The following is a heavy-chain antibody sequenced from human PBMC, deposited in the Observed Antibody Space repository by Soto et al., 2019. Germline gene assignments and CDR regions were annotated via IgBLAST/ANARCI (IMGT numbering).Heavy chain of an antibody. CDR2: IHSSGNYI. CDR1: GFTFSTYG. J-gene: IGHJ6*02. CDR3: ARDLSTIQSFGWEYGLDV. V-gene: IGHV3-21*01. D-gene: IGHD1-26*01. Sequence: GSLILSCATSGFTFSTYGMNWVRQAPGMGLEWVSSIHSSGNYIYYADSVRGRFTISRDNAKNSLYLQMNSLRAEDTAVYYCARDLSTIQSFGWEYGLDVRGQGNKVTVSS.